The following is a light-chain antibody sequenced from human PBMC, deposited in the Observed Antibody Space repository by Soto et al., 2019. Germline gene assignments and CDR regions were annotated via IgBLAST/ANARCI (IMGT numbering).Light chain of an antibody. Sequence: QSVLTQPPSVSGSPGQSVTISCTGTSTDFVGYNRVSWYQQPPGTAPKLMIYEVSKRPSGVPDRFSGSKSGNTASLTISGLQAEDEADYYCSLYTSENAYVFGTGTKVNVL. J-gene: IGLJ1*01. CDR2: EVS. V-gene: IGLV2-18*01. CDR3: SLYTSENAYV. CDR1: STDFVGYNR.